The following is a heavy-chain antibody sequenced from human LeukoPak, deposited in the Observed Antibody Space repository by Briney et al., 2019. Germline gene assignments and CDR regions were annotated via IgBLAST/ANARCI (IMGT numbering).Heavy chain of an antibody. J-gene: IGHJ4*02. CDR1: RFTFSSYA. V-gene: IGHV3-23*01. Sequence: GGSLRLSCAASRFTFSSYAMSWVRQAPGKGLEWVSAISGSGGSTYYADSVKGRFTISRDNSKNTLYLQMNSLRAEDTAVYYCAKDKRELSVYYFDYWGQGTLVTVSS. CDR3: AKDKRELSVYYFDY. D-gene: IGHD1-26*01. CDR2: ISGSGGST.